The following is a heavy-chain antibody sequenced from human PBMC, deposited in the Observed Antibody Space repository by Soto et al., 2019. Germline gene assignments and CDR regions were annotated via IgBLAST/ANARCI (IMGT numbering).Heavy chain of an antibody. CDR1: GFSLSASGVG. CDR3: AHRLEYSISWYDPSIWFAP. J-gene: IGHJ5*02. D-gene: IGHD6-13*01. V-gene: IGHV2-5*01. CDR2: IYWYDDK. Sequence: QITLKESGPTLVKPTQTLTLTCTCSGFSLSASGVGVGWISQPPGKALEWLALIYWYDDKRYSPSLKSRLTITKDTSKIQVVLTMTNMDPVDTATYYCAHRLEYSISWYDPSIWFAPWRQGTPVTVSS.